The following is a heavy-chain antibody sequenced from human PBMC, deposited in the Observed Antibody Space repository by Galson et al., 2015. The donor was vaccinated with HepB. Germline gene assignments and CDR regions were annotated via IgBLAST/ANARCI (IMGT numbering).Heavy chain of an antibody. Sequence: SVKVSCKASGGTFSSYAISWVRQAPGQGLEWMGGIIPIFGIANYAQKFQGRVTITADKSTSTAYMELSSLRSEDTAVYYCARGPLSRGYSYGWDNWFDPWGQGTLVTVSS. CDR2: IIPIFGIA. J-gene: IGHJ5*02. CDR3: ARGPLSRGYSYGWDNWFDP. D-gene: IGHD5-18*01. CDR1: GGTFSSYA. V-gene: IGHV1-69*10.